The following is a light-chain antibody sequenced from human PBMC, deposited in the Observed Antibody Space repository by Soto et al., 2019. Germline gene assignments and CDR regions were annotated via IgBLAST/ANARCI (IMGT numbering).Light chain of an antibody. J-gene: IGKJ1*01. Sequence: EIVMTQSPATLSVSPGERATLSCRASQSVSSNLAWYQQKPGQAPRLLIYGASTRATGIPARFSGSGSGTEFTLTISSLQSEDFAVSYCQQYNNWPTWTVGQGTKVEIK. CDR1: QSVSSN. CDR2: GAS. CDR3: QQYNNWPTWT. V-gene: IGKV3-15*01.